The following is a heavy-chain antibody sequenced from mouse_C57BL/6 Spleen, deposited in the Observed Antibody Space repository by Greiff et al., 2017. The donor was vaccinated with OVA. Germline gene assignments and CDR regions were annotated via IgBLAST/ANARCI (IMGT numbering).Heavy chain of an antibody. V-gene: IGHV1-53*01. J-gene: IGHJ2*01. D-gene: IGHD2-4*01. CDR1: GYTFTSYW. CDR2: INPSNGGT. CDR3: AFYDYDGALFDY. Sequence: QVQLQQSGTELVKPGASVKLSCKASGYTFTSYWMHWVKQRPGQGLEWIGNINPSNGGTNYNEKFKSKATLTVDKSSSTAYMQLSSLTSEDSAVYYCAFYDYDGALFDYWGQGTTLTVSS.